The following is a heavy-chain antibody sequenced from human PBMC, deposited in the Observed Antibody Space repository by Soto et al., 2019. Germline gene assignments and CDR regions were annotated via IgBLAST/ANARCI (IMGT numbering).Heavy chain of an antibody. CDR1: GGSIITSNW. J-gene: IGHJ2*01. D-gene: IGHD2-15*01. V-gene: IGHV4-4*02. CDR2: ISHSGST. Sequence: QVQLQESGPGLVKPSGTLSLTCTVSGGSIITSNWWSWIRQPPGKGLEWIGDISHSGSTNYNPSLKSRATISVDKSNNQFSLNLTSMTAADTAVYYCARERVVAGTDWCFDIWGRGSLVTVSS. CDR3: ARERVVAGTDWCFDI.